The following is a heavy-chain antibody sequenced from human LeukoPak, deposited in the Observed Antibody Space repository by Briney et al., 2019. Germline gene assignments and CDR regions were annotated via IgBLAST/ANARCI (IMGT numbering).Heavy chain of an antibody. V-gene: IGHV3-48*03. CDR2: ISSSGSTI. Sequence: PGGSLRLSCAASGFTFSSYEMNWVRQAPGKGLEWVSYISSSGSTIYYADSVKGRFTISRDSAKNSLYLRMNSLRAEDTAVYYCARQWDPRTPTIDYWGQGTLVTVSS. CDR1: GFTFSSYE. J-gene: IGHJ4*02. D-gene: IGHD1-26*01. CDR3: ARQWDPRTPTIDY.